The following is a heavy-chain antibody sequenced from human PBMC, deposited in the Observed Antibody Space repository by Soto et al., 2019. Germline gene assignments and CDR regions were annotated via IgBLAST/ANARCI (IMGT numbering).Heavy chain of an antibody. CDR3: AREQWGFDS. CDR1: GGSITTNGHY. Sequence: QVQPQESGPELVKPSQTLSLTCSVSGGSITTNGHYWTWIRQHPGQGLEWIAYIYYTGNSYLNPSLKSRLSISVDTSKNQFSLELRSVTAADTAAYYCAREQWGFDSWGQGTLVTVSS. V-gene: IGHV4-31*03. CDR2: IYYTGNS. D-gene: IGHD6-19*01. J-gene: IGHJ4*02.